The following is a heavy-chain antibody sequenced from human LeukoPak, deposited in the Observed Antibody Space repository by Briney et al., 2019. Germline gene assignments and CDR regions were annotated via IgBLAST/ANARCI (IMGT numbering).Heavy chain of an antibody. CDR1: GGPLSSYY. D-gene: IGHD3-3*01. J-gene: IGHJ3*02. V-gene: IGHV4-34*01. CDR2: INHSGST. CDR3: ARSRAGNDFLSAFYAFDI. Sequence: SETLSLTCAVYGGPLSSYYWSWIRQPPGKGLEWIGEINHSGSTNNNPSLKSRVTVLVDASKNQFSLKLSSVTAADSAVYYCARSRAGNDFLSAFYAFDIWGQGTMVTVSS.